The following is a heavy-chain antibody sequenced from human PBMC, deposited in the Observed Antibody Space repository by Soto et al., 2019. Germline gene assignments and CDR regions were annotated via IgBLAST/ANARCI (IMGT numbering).Heavy chain of an antibody. CDR3: ASQGYSYGYREFDY. CDR1: GGSISSYY. CDR2: IYYSGST. Sequence: SETLSLTCTVSGGSISSYYWSWIRHPPGKGLEWIGYIYYSGSTNYNPSLKSRVTISVDTSKNQFSLKLSSVTAADTAVYYCASQGYSYGYREFDYWGQGTLVTVSS. D-gene: IGHD5-18*01. V-gene: IGHV4-59*01. J-gene: IGHJ4*02.